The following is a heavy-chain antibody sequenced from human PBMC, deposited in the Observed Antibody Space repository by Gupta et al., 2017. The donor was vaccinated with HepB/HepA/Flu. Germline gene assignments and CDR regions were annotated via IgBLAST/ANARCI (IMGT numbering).Heavy chain of an antibody. J-gene: IGHJ4*02. CDR3: ARGSPPNCSGGSCYSSDY. CDR2: ISYDGSNK. D-gene: IGHD2-15*01. V-gene: IGHV3-30-3*01. Sequence: QVQLVESGGGVVQPGRSLRLSCAASGFTFSSYAMHWVRQAPGKGLEWVAVISYDGSNKYYADSVKGRVTISRDNSKNTLYLQMNSLRAEDTAVYYCARGSPPNCSGGSCYSSDYWGQGTLVTVSS. CDR1: GFTFSSYA.